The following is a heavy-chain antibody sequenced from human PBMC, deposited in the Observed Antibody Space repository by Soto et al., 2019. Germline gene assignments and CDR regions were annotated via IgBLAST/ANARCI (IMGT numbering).Heavy chain of an antibody. J-gene: IGHJ4*02. Sequence: EVQLVESGGGLVQPGGSLRLSCTASGFTFSSYWMSWVRQAPGKGLEWVANIKRDGSEKYYVDSVKGRVTISRDNAKNSLYLQMHSLIAADTPMYYCARMGQHHGDYLGQGTRVTVSS. V-gene: IGHV3-7*01. CDR1: GFTFSSYW. CDR2: IKRDGSEK. CDR3: ARMGQHHGDY. D-gene: IGHD6-13*01.